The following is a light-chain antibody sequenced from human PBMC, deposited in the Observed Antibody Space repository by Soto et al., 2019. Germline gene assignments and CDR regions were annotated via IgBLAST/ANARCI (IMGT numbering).Light chain of an antibody. CDR1: QTITTW. J-gene: IGKJ5*01. CDR2: DAS. CDR3: LQHNSYPIT. Sequence: DIRVTQSPPTLSASVGDRVTITCRASQTITTWMAWYQQKPGKAPKLLVYDASTLQSGVATRFSGSGSGTEFTLTISGLQPEDSATYYCLQHNSYPITFGQGTRLEI. V-gene: IGKV1-5*01.